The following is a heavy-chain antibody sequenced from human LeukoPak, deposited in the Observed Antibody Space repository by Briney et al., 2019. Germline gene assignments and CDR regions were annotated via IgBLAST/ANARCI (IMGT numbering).Heavy chain of an antibody. V-gene: IGHV5-51*01. CDR3: ARPSNYYGSGSYSNPLHF. CDR1: GYSFTIYW. J-gene: IGHJ4*02. D-gene: IGHD3-10*01. CDR2: IYPGGPDT. Sequence: GESLKISCKGSGYSFTIYWIGWVRQMPGKALEWMGIIYPGGPDTIYSPSFQGQVTISADRSINTAYLQWSSLKASDTAMYYCARPSNYYGSGSYSNPLHFWGQGTLVTVSS.